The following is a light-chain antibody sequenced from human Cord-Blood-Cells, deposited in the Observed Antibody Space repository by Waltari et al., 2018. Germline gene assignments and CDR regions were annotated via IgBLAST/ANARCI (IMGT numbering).Light chain of an antibody. CDR2: KAS. Sequence: DIKMTQSPSTLSASVGARVTTTCRASQRISSWLACYQQKPGKAPKLLIYKASSLESGVPSRFSGSGSGTEFTLTISSLQPDDFATYYCQQYNSYVWTFGQGTKVEIK. CDR1: QRISSW. V-gene: IGKV1-5*03. J-gene: IGKJ1*01. CDR3: QQYNSYVWT.